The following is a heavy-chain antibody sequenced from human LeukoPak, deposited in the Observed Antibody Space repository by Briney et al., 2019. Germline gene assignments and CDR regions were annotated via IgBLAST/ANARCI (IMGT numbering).Heavy chain of an antibody. CDR1: GFTFSSYS. CDR3: ARAHDSYYYYMDV. V-gene: IGHV3-21*01. CDR2: ISSSSSYI. J-gene: IGHJ6*03. Sequence: GGSLRLSCAASGFTFSSYSMNWVRQAPGKGLEWVSSISSSSSYIYYADSVKGRFTISRDNAKNSLYLQMNSLRAEDTAVYYCARAHDSYYYYMDVWGKGTTVTVSS.